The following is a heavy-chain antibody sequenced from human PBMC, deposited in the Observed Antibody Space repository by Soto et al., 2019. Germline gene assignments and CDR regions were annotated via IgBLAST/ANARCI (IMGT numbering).Heavy chain of an antibody. V-gene: IGHV4-30-4*01. Sequence: SETLSLTCTVSGGSISSGDYYWSWIRQPPGKGLEWIGFMSYSGIPFYNASLKSRVTISVDKSKNQFSLKLSSVTAADTAVYYCARVSGSYYYGMDVWGQGTTVTVSS. J-gene: IGHJ6*02. CDR3: ARVSGSYYYGMDV. D-gene: IGHD1-26*01. CDR1: GGSISSGDYY. CDR2: MSYSGIP.